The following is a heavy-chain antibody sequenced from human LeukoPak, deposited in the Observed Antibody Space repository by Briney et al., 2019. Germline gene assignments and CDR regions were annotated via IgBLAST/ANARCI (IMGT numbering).Heavy chain of an antibody. CDR3: TRATAGFDY. Sequence: PGGSLRLSCAASGFTFSSYDMHWVRQTTGKGLEWVSGIGTAGATFYPGSVKGRFTISRENAKNSLYLQMNNLRVGDTAVYYRTRATAGFDYWGQGTLVTVSS. CDR1: GFTFSSYD. J-gene: IGHJ4*02. V-gene: IGHV3-13*01. CDR2: IGTAGAT.